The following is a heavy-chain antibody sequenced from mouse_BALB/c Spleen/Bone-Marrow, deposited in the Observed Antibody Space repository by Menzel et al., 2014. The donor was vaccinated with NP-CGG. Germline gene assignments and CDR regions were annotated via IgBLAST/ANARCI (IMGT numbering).Heavy chain of an antibody. D-gene: IGHD1-1*01. J-gene: IGHJ2*01. V-gene: IGHV3-6*02. CDR1: GYSITRGYY. CDR2: ISYDGTN. CDR3: ARGDYGSNYGDY. Sequence: VQLKESGPGLVKPSQSLSLTCSVTGYSITRGYYWNWIRQFPGNKLEWMGYISYDGTNDYNPSLKNRISITRDTSKNQFFLKLNSVTTEDTATYYCARGDYGSNYGDYWGQGTTLTVSS.